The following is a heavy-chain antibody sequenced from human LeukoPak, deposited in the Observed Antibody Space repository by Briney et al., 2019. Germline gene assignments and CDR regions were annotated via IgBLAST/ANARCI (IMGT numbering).Heavy chain of an antibody. V-gene: IGHV3-30*03. J-gene: IGHJ5*02. CDR2: ISYDGSNK. CDR3: ARGALGAWFDP. CDR1: GFTFSSYG. Sequence: GGSLRLSCAASGFTFSSYGMHWVRQAPGKGLEWVAVISYDGSNKYYADSVKGRFTISRDNSKNTLYLQMNSLRAEDTAVYYCARGALGAWFDPWGQGTLVTVSS. D-gene: IGHD3-16*02.